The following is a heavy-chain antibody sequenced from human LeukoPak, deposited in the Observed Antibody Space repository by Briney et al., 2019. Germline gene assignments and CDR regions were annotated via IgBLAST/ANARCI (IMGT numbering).Heavy chain of an antibody. V-gene: IGHV3-23*01. Sequence: GGSLRLSCAASGFTFSSYAMSWVRQAPGKGLEWVSAISGSGGSTYYADSVKGRFTISRDNSKNTLYLQINSLRAEDTAVYYCANLPHYCSSTSCFNYDAFDIWGQGTMVTVSS. D-gene: IGHD2-2*01. CDR3: ANLPHYCSSTSCFNYDAFDI. J-gene: IGHJ3*02. CDR2: ISGSGGST. CDR1: GFTFSSYA.